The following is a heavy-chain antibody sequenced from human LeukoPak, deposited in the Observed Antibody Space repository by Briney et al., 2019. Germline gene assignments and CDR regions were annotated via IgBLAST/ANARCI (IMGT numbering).Heavy chain of an antibody. V-gene: IGHV4-34*12. CDR3: ARQGAYDSGSYSWFDY. J-gene: IGHJ4*02. Sequence: PSETLSLTRAVYGGSFSVYYWRWIRDPLGKGLWWSGNIFYGGGTYYNPSLKSRVTISEDTSKNQFYRKLSSVTAADTAVYYCARQGAYDSGSYSWFDYWGQGTLVTASS. CDR1: GGSFSVYY. D-gene: IGHD3-10*01. CDR2: IFYGGGT.